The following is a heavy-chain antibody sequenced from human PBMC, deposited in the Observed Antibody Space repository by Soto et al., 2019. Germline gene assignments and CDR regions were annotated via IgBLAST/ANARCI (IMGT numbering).Heavy chain of an antibody. CDR1: GFTFSSYS. V-gene: IGHV3-48*02. CDR2: ISSSSSTI. J-gene: IGHJ4*02. D-gene: IGHD6-19*01. Sequence: EVQLVESGGGLVQPGGSLRLSCAASGFTFSSYSMNWVRQAPGKGLEWVSYISSSSSTIYYADSVKGRFTISRNNAKNSLYLQMNSLRDEDTAVYYCASRSAYSSGWPSDYWGQGTLVTVSS. CDR3: ASRSAYSSGWPSDY.